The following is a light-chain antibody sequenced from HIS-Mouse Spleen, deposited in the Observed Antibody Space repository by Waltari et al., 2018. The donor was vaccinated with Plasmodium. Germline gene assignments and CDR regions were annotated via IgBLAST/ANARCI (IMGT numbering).Light chain of an antibody. CDR1: SDINVGSYN. J-gene: IGLJ3*02. CDR2: YYSDTDN. CDR3: MIWPSNASGV. Sequence: QPVLTQPPSSSASPGESATLTCTLPSDINVGSYNIYWYQQKPGSTPRYLLYYYSDTDNGLGSGSPSRFSGSKDASAITGILLISELQSEDEADYYCMIWPSNASGVFGGGTKLTVL. V-gene: IGLV5-37*01.